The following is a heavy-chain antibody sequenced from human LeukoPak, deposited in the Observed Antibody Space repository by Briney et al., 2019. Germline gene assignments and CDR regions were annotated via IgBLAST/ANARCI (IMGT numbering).Heavy chain of an antibody. J-gene: IGHJ6*03. V-gene: IGHV3-21*04. Sequence: KTGGSLRLSCAASGFTFSSYSMNWVRQAPGKGLEWVSSISSGSSYIYYADSVKGRFTISRDNSKNTLYLQMNSLRAEDTAVYYCAKREQDIVVVPAAPYYYYYYYMDVWGKGTTVTVSS. D-gene: IGHD2-2*01. CDR2: ISSGSSYI. CDR1: GFTFSSYS. CDR3: AKREQDIVVVPAAPYYYYYYYMDV.